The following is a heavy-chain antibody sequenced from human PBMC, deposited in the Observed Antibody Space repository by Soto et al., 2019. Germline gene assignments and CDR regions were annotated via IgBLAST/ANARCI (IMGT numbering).Heavy chain of an antibody. J-gene: IGHJ4*01. Sequence: QITLKESGPTLVKPTQTLTLTCTFSGFSLDTFGVGVGWIRQPPGKAPEWLALIFWDDEKRYRPSLMSRLTISKYTPKIRVVLTMTNMDPVVTATYYCAPRTDFDASIFRAGDYCCHGSLVTVTS. V-gene: IGHV2-5*02. CDR2: IFWDDEK. CDR1: GFSLDTFGVG. D-gene: IGHD3-3*02. CDR3: APRTDFDASIFRAGDY.